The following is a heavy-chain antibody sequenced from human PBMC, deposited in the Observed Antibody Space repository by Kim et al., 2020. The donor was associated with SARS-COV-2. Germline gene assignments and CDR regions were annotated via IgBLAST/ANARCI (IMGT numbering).Heavy chain of an antibody. J-gene: IGHJ4*02. CDR3: ARDISDYSDSSGYYLDY. CDR2: ISSSGSTI. V-gene: IGHV3-11*04. Sequence: GGSLRLSCAASGFTFSDYYMTWIRQAPGKGLEWVSYISSSGSTIYYADSVKGRFTISRDNAKNSLYLQMNSLRAEDTAVYYCARDISDYSDSSGYYLDYWGQGTLVTVSS. CDR1: GFTFSDYY. D-gene: IGHD3-22*01.